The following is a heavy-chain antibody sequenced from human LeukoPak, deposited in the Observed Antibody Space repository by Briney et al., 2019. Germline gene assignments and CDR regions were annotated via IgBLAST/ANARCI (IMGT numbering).Heavy chain of an antibody. J-gene: IGHJ5*02. Sequence: GGSLRLSCAASGFTFSSYGMHWVRQAPGKGLEWVAVIWYDGSNKYYADSVKGRFTISRDNSKNTLYLQMNSLRAEDTAVYYCAREIGDGVVIFYNNWFDPWGQGTLVTVSS. CDR2: IWYDGSNK. V-gene: IGHV3-33*01. CDR1: GFTFSSYG. D-gene: IGHD3-3*01. CDR3: AREIGDGVVIFYNNWFDP.